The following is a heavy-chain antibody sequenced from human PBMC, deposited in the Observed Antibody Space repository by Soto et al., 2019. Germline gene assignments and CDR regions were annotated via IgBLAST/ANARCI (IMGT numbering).Heavy chain of an antibody. CDR1: GFSLSTSGVG. J-gene: IGHJ3*02. Sequence: QITLKESGPTLVKPIQTLTLTCTFTGFSLSTSGVGVGWIRQPPGKALEWLALIYWDDDKQYSPSLRSRLTIPQDTSKNPVVLIMTNMDPVDTATYYCAHSEPRTFDIWGQGIMVTVSS. CDR2: IYWDDDK. CDR3: AHSEPRTFDI. V-gene: IGHV2-5*02. D-gene: IGHD1-26*01.